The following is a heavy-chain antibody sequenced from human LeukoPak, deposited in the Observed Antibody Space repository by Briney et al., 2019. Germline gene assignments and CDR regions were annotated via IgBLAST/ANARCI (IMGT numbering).Heavy chain of an antibody. V-gene: IGHV5-10-1*01. Sequence: GESLNISSQGSDYSFTSYWISWVRQVPGKGLEWMGRIDPSDSYTNYSPSFQGHVTISADKSISTAYLQWSRLKASDTAKYYCAGLFYSHYDYWGQGTLVTVSS. CDR2: IDPSDSYT. D-gene: IGHD2-15*01. CDR1: DYSFTSYW. CDR3: AGLFYSHYDY. J-gene: IGHJ4*02.